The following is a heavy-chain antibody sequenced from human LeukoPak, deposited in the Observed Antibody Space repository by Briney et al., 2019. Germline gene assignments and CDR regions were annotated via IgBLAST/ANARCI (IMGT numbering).Heavy chain of an antibody. CDR2: IWYDGSNE. V-gene: IGHV3-33*01. D-gene: IGHD2-21*01. CDR3: APEISVVKG. J-gene: IGHJ4*02. Sequence: PGRSLRLSCAASGFTFSTYGMHWVRQGPGKGLEWVAVIWYDGSNEYYVDSVKGRFTISRDNSKSTLYLQMNSLRAEDTAVYYCAPEISVVKGWGQGTLVTVSS. CDR1: GFTFSTYG.